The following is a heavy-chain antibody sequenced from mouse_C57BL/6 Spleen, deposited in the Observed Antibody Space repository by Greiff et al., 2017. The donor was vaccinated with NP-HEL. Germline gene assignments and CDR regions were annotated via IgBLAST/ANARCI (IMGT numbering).Heavy chain of an antibody. CDR1: GYTFTDYY. V-gene: IGHV1-26*01. J-gene: IGHJ2*01. D-gene: IGHD1-1*01. CDR3: ARASTVVATRGYYFDY. CDR2: INPNNGGT. Sequence: VQLQQSGPELVKPGASVKISCKASGYTFTDYYMNWVKQSHGKSLEWIGDINPNNGGTSYNQKFKGKATLTVDKSSSTAYMELRSLTSEDSAVDYCARASTVVATRGYYFDYWGQGTTLTVSS.